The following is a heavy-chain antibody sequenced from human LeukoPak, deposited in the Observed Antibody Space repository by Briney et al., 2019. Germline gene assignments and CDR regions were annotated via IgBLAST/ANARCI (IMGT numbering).Heavy chain of an antibody. Sequence: PGASVKVSCKASGYSFTDYYMHWVRQAPGQGLEWMGIISPSGDSTSYAQKFEGRVSMTRDKSTSTVYMELSSLRSEDTAVYYCARDSDSSSVDYWGQGTLVTVSS. J-gene: IGHJ4*01. CDR2: ISPSGDST. CDR3: ARDSDSSSVDY. CDR1: GYSFTDYY. V-gene: IGHV1-46*01. D-gene: IGHD6-6*01.